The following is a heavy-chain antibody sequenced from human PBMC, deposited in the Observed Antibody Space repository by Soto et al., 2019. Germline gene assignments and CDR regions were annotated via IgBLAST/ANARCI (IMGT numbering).Heavy chain of an antibody. V-gene: IGHV3-23*01. CDR3: AKGIVGASFDS. CDR2: ISGSGATT. D-gene: IGHD1-26*01. Sequence: EVQVLESGGGFVHPGGSLRLSCEASRFTFIDYAMVWVRQAPGKGLEWVSAISGSGATTYYADFVRGRFTISRDNSKKTVFLQMDSLSVEDTAVYYCAKGIVGASFDSWGQGTQVTVSS. J-gene: IGHJ4*02. CDR1: RFTFIDYA.